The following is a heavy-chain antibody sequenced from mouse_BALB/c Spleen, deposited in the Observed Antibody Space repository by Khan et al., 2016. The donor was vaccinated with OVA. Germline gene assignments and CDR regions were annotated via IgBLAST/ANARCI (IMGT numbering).Heavy chain of an antibody. D-gene: IGHD1-1*02. J-gene: IGHJ4*01. CDR1: GFSLTDYG. CDR3: AKWLWSYYYAMDY. Sequence: QVQLKESGPGLVAPSQNLSITCSVSGFSLTDYGVSWIRQPPGKGLEWLGVIWGGGSTYYNSALESRLSISKDNSKSQVFLKRKCHEEDDTDMYERAKWLWSYYYAMDYWGQGTSVTVSS. CDR2: IWGGGST. V-gene: IGHV2-6-5*01.